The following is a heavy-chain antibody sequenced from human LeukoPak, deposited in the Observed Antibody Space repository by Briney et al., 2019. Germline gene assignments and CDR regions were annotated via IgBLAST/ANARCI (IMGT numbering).Heavy chain of an antibody. J-gene: IGHJ6*03. V-gene: IGHV1-24*01. CDR3: ATSVEHYMDV. CDR1: GYIFTELS. Sequence: GASVKVSCKVSGYIFTELSMHWVRQAPGKGLEWMGGFNPEDGESFYAQKFQGRVTMTEDTSTDTAYMEPSSLRSEDTAVYYCATSVEHYMDVWGKGTTVTVSS. D-gene: IGHD1-1*01. CDR2: FNPEDGES.